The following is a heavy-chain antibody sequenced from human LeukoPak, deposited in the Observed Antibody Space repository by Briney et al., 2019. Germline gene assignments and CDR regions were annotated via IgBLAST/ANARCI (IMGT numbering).Heavy chain of an antibody. CDR1: GFTFSSYA. V-gene: IGHV3-23*01. CDR3: ARDQGGAVSY. D-gene: IGHD3-16*01. CDR2: ISGNTYSI. Sequence: GGSLRLSCAASGFTFSSYAMSWVRQAPGKGLEWVSTISGNTYSIYYTDSVKGRFTISRDNAKNTLYVQMNSLGAEDTAVYYCARDQGGAVSYWGQGTLVTVSS. J-gene: IGHJ4*02.